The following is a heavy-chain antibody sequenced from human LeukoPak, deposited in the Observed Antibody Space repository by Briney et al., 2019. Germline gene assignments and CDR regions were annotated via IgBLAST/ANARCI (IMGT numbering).Heavy chain of an antibody. J-gene: IGHJ4*02. V-gene: IGHV3-23*01. CDR1: GFTFNNYG. CDR2: INDNGLNT. CDR3: TKGDGGWYPIDY. Sequence: GSLRLSCAASGFTFNNYGMSWVRQAPAKGLEWVSTINDNGLNTHYADSVKGRFTISRDDSKNTLHLQMNSLRADDTALYYCTKGDGGWYPIDYWGQGILVIVSS. D-gene: IGHD6-19*01.